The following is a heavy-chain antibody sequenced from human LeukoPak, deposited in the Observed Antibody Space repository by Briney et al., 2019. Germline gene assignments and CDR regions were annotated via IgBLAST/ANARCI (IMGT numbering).Heavy chain of an antibody. CDR2: LYSGGST. D-gene: IGHD7-27*01. CDR3: ARDLTGDAYFDY. CDR1: GFTVSSNY. Sequence: QPGGSLRLSCVVSGFTVSSNYMSWVRQAPGRGLQWVSVLYSGGSTYFADSVKGRFTISRDNSKNTLYLQMNSLRAEDTAVYYCARDLTGDAYFDYWGQGTLVTVSS. J-gene: IGHJ4*02. V-gene: IGHV3-66*01.